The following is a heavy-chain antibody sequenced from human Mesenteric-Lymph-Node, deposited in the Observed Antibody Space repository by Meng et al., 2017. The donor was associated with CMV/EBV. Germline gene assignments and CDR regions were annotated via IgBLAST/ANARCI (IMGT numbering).Heavy chain of an antibody. J-gene: IGHJ4*02. CDR3: AKDGGDSIVVSGIYDS. CDR2: IYSVGNT. D-gene: IGHD6-19*01. CDR1: GFPLSSYA. V-gene: IGHV3-23*03. Sequence: SGFPLSSYAMSWVRQAPGKGLEWVSVIYSVGNTYYADSMKGRFTISRDNSKNTLDLQMNNLRAEDTAVYYCAKDGGDSIVVSGIYDSWGQGTLVTVSS.